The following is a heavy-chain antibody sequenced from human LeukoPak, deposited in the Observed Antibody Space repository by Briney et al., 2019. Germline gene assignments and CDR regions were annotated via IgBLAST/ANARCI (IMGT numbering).Heavy chain of an antibody. CDR3: ARDRSSSWPYYFDY. V-gene: IGHV3-30-3*01. D-gene: IGHD6-13*01. CDR1: GFTFSSYV. J-gene: IGHJ4*02. CDR2: ISYDGSNK. Sequence: GGSLRLSCAASGFTFSSYVLHWVRQAPGKGLEWVALISYDGSNKYYADSVKGRFTISRDNSKNTLYLQMNSLRAEDTAVYYCARDRSSSWPYYFDYWGQGTLVTVSS.